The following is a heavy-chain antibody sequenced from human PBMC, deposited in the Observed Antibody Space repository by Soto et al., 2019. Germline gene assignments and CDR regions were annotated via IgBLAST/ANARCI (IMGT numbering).Heavy chain of an antibody. CDR2: IYWDDDK. CDR3: AHRLAAAGTRGPGFDAFDI. J-gene: IGHJ3*02. Sequence: SGPTLVKPTQTLTLTCTFSGFSLSTSGVGVGWIRQPPGKALEWLALIYWDDDKRYSPSLKSRLTITKDTSKNQVVLTMTNMDPVDTATYYCAHRLAAAGTRGPGFDAFDIWGQGTMVTVSS. CDR1: GFSLSTSGVG. V-gene: IGHV2-5*02. D-gene: IGHD6-13*01.